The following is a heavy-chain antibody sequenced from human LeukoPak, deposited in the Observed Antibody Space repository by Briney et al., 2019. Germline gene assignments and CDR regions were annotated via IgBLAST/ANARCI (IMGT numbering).Heavy chain of an antibody. J-gene: IGHJ4*02. CDR3: AKCHSDYIFDY. V-gene: IGHV3-23*01. D-gene: IGHD4-11*01. Sequence: GVSLRLSCAASGFTFSSYAMAWVRQAPGKGLEWVSVIGGSGGCAYYADSVRGRFTISRDNSKNTLYLQMHSLRAEDTAVYYCAKCHSDYIFDYWGQGTLVTVSS. CDR1: GFTFSSYA. CDR2: IGGSGGCA.